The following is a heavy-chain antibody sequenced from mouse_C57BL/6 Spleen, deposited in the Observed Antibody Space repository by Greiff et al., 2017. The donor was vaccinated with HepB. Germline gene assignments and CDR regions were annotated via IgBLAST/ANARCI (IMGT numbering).Heavy chain of an antibody. CDR1: GYTFTSYW. V-gene: IGHV1-55*01. CDR2: IYPGSGST. D-gene: IGHD1-1*01. CDR3: ARRGIYYYGSMDY. J-gene: IGHJ4*01. Sequence: VQLQQPGAELVKPGASVKMSCKASGYTFTSYWITWVKQRPGQGLEWIGDIYPGSGSTNYNEKFKSKATLTVDTSSSTAYMQLSSLTSEDSAVYYCARRGIYYYGSMDYWGQGTSVTVSS.